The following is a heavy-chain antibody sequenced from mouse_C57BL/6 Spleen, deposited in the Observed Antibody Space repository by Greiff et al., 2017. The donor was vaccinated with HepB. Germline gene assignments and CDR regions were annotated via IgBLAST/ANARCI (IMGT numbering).Heavy chain of an antibody. Sequence: VKLMESGAELVKPGASVKISCKASGYAFSSYWMNWVKQRPGKGLEWIGQIYPGDGDTNYNGKFKGKATLTADKSSSTAYMQLSSLTSEDSAVYFCARSPYSNYGYFDVWGTGTTVTVSS. CDR1: GYAFSSYW. CDR2: IYPGDGDT. V-gene: IGHV1-80*01. D-gene: IGHD2-5*01. J-gene: IGHJ1*03. CDR3: ARSPYSNYGYFDV.